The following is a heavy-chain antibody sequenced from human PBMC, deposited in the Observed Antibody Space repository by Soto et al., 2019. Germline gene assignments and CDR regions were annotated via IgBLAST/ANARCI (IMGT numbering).Heavy chain of an antibody. CDR1: GFTFSNAW. CDR2: IKSKTDGGTT. CDR3: TTGVGVTNWDLFDY. D-gene: IGHD1-26*01. Sequence: EVQLVESGGGLVKPGGSLRLSCAASGFTFSNAWMNWVRQAPGKGLEWVGRIKSKTDGGTTDYAAPVKGRFTISRDDSKNTLYVQMNGLKTEDTAVYYCTTGVGVTNWDLFDYWGQGTLVTVSS. V-gene: IGHV3-15*07. J-gene: IGHJ4*02.